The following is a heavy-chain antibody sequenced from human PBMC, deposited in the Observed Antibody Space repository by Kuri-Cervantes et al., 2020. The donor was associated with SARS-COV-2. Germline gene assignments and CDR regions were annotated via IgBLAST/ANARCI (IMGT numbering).Heavy chain of an antibody. CDR2: IYYSGST. D-gene: IGHD3-10*01. V-gene: IGHV4-39*07. CDR1: GGSISSSSYY. J-gene: IGHJ3*02. Sequence: ESLKISCTVSGGSISSSSYYWGWIRQPPGKGLEWIGSIYYSGSTYYNPSLKSRVTISVDTSKNQFSLKLSSVTAADTAVYYCARSLYYYGSGYDAFDIWGQGTMVTVSS. CDR3: ARSLYYYGSGYDAFDI.